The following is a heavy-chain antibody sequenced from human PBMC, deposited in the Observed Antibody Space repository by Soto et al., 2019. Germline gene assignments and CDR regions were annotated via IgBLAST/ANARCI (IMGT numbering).Heavy chain of an antibody. CDR2: ISAYNGNT. CDR1: GYTFTSYG. J-gene: IGHJ6*02. V-gene: IGHV1-18*01. CDR3: ARGGSSPYYYYGMDV. Sequence: ASVKVSCKASGYTFTSYGISSVRQAPGQGLEWMGWISAYNGNTNYAQKLQGRVTMTTDTSTSTAYMELRSLRSDDTAVYYCARGGSSPYYYYGMDVWGQGTTVTVSS. D-gene: IGHD6-6*01.